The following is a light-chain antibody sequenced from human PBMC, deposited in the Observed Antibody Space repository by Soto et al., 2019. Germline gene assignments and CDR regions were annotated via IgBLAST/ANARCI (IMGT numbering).Light chain of an antibody. CDR2: GAS. Sequence: VLTQSPGTLSLSAGHRATLSCRASQSVSGDYIAWYQQKSGQAPRLLIYGASNRATDIPDRFSGSGSGTDFTLTISRLEPEDFAVYYCQQYGSSGTFGQGTKVDIK. V-gene: IGKV3-20*01. J-gene: IGKJ1*01. CDR1: QSVSGDY. CDR3: QQYGSSGT.